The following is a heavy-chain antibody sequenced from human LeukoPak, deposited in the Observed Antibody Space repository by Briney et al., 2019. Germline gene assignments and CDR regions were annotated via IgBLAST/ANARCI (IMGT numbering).Heavy chain of an antibody. CDR2: IYYSGST. J-gene: IGHJ4*02. CDR1: GGSISSGDYY. CDR3: ARWSSDQHTYYYDSSGYYSFDY. Sequence: PSETLSLTCTVSGGSISSGDYYWSWIRQPPGKGLEWIGYIYYSGSTYYNPSLKSRVTISVDTSKNQFSLKLSSVTAADTAVYYCARWSSDQHTYYYDSSGYYSFDYWGQGTLVTVSS. V-gene: IGHV4-30-4*08. D-gene: IGHD3-22*01.